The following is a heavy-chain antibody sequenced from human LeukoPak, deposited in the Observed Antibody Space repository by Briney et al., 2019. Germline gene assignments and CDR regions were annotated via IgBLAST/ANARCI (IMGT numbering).Heavy chain of an antibody. CDR2: ISSSSSYI. D-gene: IGHD6-13*01. Sequence: GGSLRLSCAASGFTFSSYSMNWVRQAPGKGLEWVSSISSSSSYIYYADSVKGRFTISRDNAKNSLYLQMNSQRVEDTAVYYCARDPINIATAANGFDYWGQGTLVTVSS. CDR1: GFTFSSYS. J-gene: IGHJ4*02. CDR3: ARDPINIATAANGFDY. V-gene: IGHV3-21*01.